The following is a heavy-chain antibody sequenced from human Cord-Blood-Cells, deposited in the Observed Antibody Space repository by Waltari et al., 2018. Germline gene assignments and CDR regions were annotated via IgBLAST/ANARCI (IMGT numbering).Heavy chain of an antibody. D-gene: IGHD2-2*01. CDR1: GYTLTELS. J-gene: IGHJ5*02. CDR3: ATRYCSSTSCYGNWFDP. CDR2: FSPEDGET. V-gene: IGHV1-24*01. Sequence: QVQLVQSGAEVKKPGASVKVSCKVSGYTLTELSMHWVRQAPGKGLERMGGFSPEDGETTYAKKFQGRVTMTEDTSTDTAYMELSSLRSEDTAVYYCATRYCSSTSCYGNWFDPWGQGTLVTVSS.